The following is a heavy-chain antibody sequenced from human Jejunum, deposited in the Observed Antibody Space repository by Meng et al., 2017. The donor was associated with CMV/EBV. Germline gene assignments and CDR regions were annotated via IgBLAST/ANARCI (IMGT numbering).Heavy chain of an antibody. CDR2: MYHSGNT. Sequence: TVSGGSSSGSNYYWGWIRQPPGKGLEWIVTMYHSGNTYPNPSLKSRVTTSVDTSKNQFSLKVSSVTAADTAVYYCARLGISLIRGVSSWGQGTLVTVSS. CDR3: ARLGISLIRGVSS. D-gene: IGHD3-10*01. CDR1: GGSSSGSNYY. V-gene: IGHV4-39*01. J-gene: IGHJ5*02.